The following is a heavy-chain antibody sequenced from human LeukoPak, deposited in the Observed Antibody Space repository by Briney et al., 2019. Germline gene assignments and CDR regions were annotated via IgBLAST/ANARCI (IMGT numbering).Heavy chain of an antibody. J-gene: IGHJ4*02. CDR2: TKEDGSEK. V-gene: IGHV3-7*01. CDR3: ARDRWGYSYGGD. D-gene: IGHD5-18*01. CDR1: GFTFSSYW. Sequence: PGGSLRLSCAASGFTFSSYWMSWVRQAPGKGLEWVANTKEDGSEKFYVGSVRGRFTISRDNAKNSLYLQMNSLRAEDTAVYYCARDRWGYSYGGDWGQGTLVTVSS.